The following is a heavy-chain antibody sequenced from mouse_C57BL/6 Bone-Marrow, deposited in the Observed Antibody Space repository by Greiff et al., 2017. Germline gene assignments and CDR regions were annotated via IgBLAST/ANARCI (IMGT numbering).Heavy chain of an antibody. Sequence: QVQLKESGAELAKPGASVKLSCKASGYPFPSYWMHWVKQRPGQGLEWIGYINPRSGYTKYNQKVKDKAPLTADKSTSTAYMQLSSLTYEDSAGYYGGRGRSYGAYWGQGTLGTVSA. CDR1: GYPFPSYW. CDR2: INPRSGYT. V-gene: IGHV1-7*01. D-gene: IGHD1-1*02. J-gene: IGHJ3*01. CDR3: GRGRSYGAY.